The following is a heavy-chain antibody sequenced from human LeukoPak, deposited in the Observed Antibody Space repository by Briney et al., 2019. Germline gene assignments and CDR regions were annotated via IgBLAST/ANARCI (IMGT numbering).Heavy chain of an antibody. V-gene: IGHV3-33*01. Sequence: GGSLRLSCAASGFTFSTYGIHWVRQAPGKGLEWAAVIWYDGSNKYYEDSVKGRFTISRDNSKNTLYLQMNSLRAEDTAVYYCARAVGPYDYWGQGTLVTVSS. CDR2: IWYDGSNK. J-gene: IGHJ4*02. D-gene: IGHD3-10*01. CDR3: ARAVGPYDY. CDR1: GFTFSTYG.